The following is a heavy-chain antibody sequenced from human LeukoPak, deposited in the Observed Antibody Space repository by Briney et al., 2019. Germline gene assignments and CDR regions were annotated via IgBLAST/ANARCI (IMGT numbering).Heavy chain of an antibody. V-gene: IGHV3-23*01. CDR1: GFTFSSYG. CDR3: AKVRVSIAVALKPDFDY. D-gene: IGHD6-19*01. CDR2: ISGGST. J-gene: IGHJ4*02. Sequence: GRSLRLSCAASGFTFSSYGMHWVRQAPGKGLEWVSAISGGSTYYADSVKGRFTISRDNSKNTLYLQMNSLRAEDTAVYYCAKVRVSIAVALKPDFDYWGQGTLVTVSS.